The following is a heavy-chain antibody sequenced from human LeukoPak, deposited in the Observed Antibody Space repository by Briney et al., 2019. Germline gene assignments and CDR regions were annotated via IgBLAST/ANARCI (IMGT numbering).Heavy chain of an antibody. CDR3: TRGTTAEAGIDY. J-gene: IGHJ4*02. D-gene: IGHD6-19*01. V-gene: IGHV3-74*01. Sequence: GGSLRLSCAASGFNFSSYWMHWVRQAPGKGPVRVAHIDSDGSSTTYGDPAKGRFTISRDNAKKTLYLQMNSLRVEDTAVYYCTRGTTAEAGIDYWGQGTLVTVSS. CDR2: IDSDGSST. CDR1: GFNFSSYW.